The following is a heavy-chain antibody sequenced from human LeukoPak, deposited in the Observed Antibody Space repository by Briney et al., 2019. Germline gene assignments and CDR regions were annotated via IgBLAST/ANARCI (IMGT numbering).Heavy chain of an antibody. J-gene: IGHJ3*02. V-gene: IGHV3-9*03. Sequence: GGSLRLSCAPSGFTFDDYAMHWVRQASGNGLEWVSGISWNSGSIGYADSVKGRFTISRDNAKNSLYLQMNSLRAEDMALYYCAKGTTFSAHDAFDIWGQGTMVTVSS. D-gene: IGHD2/OR15-2a*01. CDR1: GFTFDDYA. CDR3: AKGTTFSAHDAFDI. CDR2: ISWNSGSI.